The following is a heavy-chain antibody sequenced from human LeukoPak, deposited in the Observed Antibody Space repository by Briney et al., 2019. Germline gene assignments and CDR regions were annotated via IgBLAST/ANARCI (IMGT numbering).Heavy chain of an antibody. D-gene: IGHD3-10*01. CDR1: GGSISSYY. J-gene: IGHJ4*02. Sequence: SETLSLTCTVSGGSISSYYWSWIRQPPGKGLGWIGYIYYSGSTNYNPSLKSRVTISVDTSKNQFSLKLSSVTAADTAVYYCARVRYGSGSSLFYYFDYWGQGTLVTVSS. CDR2: IYYSGST. V-gene: IGHV4-59*01. CDR3: ARVRYGSGSSLFYYFDY.